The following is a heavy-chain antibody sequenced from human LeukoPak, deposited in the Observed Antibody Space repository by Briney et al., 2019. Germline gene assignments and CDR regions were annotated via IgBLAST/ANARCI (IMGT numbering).Heavy chain of an antibody. Sequence: GGSLRLSCAASGFTFSSYAMRWVRQAPGKGLEWVSAISGSGGSTYYADSVKGRFTISRDNSKNTLYLQINSLRAEDTAVYYCAKEGRSSHFYYGMDVWGQGTTVTVSS. J-gene: IGHJ6*02. CDR1: GFTFSSYA. D-gene: IGHD3-16*02. V-gene: IGHV3-23*01. CDR3: AKEGRSSHFYYGMDV. CDR2: ISGSGGST.